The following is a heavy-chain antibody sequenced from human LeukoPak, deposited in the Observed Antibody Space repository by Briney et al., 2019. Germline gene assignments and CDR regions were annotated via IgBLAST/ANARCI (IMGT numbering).Heavy chain of an antibody. CDR2: IHHSKSS. J-gene: IGHJ4*02. D-gene: IGHD2-21*02. V-gene: IGHV4-30-2*01. CDR1: GGSISSGGYY. CDR3: ARGGDWLFDY. Sequence: SQTLSLTCTVSGGSISSGGYYWSWIRQPPGKGLEWIGEIHHSKSSNYYPSLKSRVTISVDKSKNQFSLELNSVTAADTAVYYCARGGDWLFDYWGQGILVTVSS.